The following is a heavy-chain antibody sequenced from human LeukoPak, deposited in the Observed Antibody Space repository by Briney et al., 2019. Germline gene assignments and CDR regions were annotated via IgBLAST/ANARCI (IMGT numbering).Heavy chain of an antibody. Sequence: GGSLRLSCAASGFTFSSYSMNWVRQAPGKGLEWVSYISSSSSGIHYADSVGGRFTISRDNAKNSLYLQMNSLRDEDTAVYYCTRDWNWGPDYWGQGTLVTVSS. D-gene: IGHD7-27*01. J-gene: IGHJ4*02. CDR2: ISSSSSGI. CDR1: GFTFSSYS. CDR3: TRDWNWGPDY. V-gene: IGHV3-48*02.